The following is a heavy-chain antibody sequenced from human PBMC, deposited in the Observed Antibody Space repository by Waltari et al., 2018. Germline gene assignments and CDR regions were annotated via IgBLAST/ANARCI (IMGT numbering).Heavy chain of an antibody. J-gene: IGHJ4*02. CDR3: ARVYSSSWYPIHFDY. CDR1: GRSISSYY. Sequence: QVQLQESGPGLVKPSETLSLPCTGTGRSISSYYWRWIRQPPGKGLEWSGDIYYSGSSNHNPYRKVRVTISVSTSKNQFSLRLSSVTAADTAVYYCARVYSSSWYPIHFDYWGQGTLVTVSS. V-gene: IGHV4-59*01. CDR2: IYYSGSS. D-gene: IGHD6-13*01.